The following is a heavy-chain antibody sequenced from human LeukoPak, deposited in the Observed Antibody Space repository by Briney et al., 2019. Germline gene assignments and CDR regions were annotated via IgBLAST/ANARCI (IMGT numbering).Heavy chain of an antibody. CDR1: GFTFSSYG. CDR3: ARAVDSGSNRFDP. Sequence: GGSLRLSCAASGFTFSSYGMHWVRQAPGKGLEWVSYISSSGSTIYYADSVKGRFTISRDNAKNSLYLQMNSLRAEDTAVYYCARAVDSGSNRFDPWGQGTLVTVSS. D-gene: IGHD1-26*01. J-gene: IGHJ5*02. V-gene: IGHV3-48*04. CDR2: ISSSGSTI.